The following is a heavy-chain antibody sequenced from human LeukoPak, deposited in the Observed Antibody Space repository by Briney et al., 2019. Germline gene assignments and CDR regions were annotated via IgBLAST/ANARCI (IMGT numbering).Heavy chain of an antibody. CDR1: GFTFSSYW. D-gene: IGHD3-22*01. Sequence: GGSLRLSCAASGFTFSSYWMSWVRQAPGKGLEWVANIKQDGSEKYYVDSVKGRFTISRDNAKNSLYLQMNSLRAEDTAVYYCARFLPSNYYDSSGYYYVGYFDYWGQGTLVTVSS. J-gene: IGHJ4*02. V-gene: IGHV3-7*01. CDR2: IKQDGSEK. CDR3: ARFLPSNYYDSSGYYYVGYFDY.